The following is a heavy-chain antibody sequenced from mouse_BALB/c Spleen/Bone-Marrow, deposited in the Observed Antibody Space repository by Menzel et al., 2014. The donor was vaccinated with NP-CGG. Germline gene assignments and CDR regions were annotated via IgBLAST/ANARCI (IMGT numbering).Heavy chain of an antibody. CDR3: GTDYGYPMDY. V-gene: IGHV5-17*02. J-gene: IGHJ4*01. D-gene: IGHD1-1*01. Sequence: EVHLVESGGGLVQPGGSRKLSCAVAGFTFSSFGMHWVRQAPEKGLEWVAFISSGSTNIYYADTVKGRFTISRDNPKNILFLQMTSLRSEDTAMYYCGTDYGYPMDYWGQGTSVTVSS. CDR1: GFTFSSFG. CDR2: ISSGSTNI.